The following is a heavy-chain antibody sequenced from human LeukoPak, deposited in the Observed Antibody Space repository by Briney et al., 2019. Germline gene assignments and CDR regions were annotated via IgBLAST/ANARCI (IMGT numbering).Heavy chain of an antibody. CDR3: ARDLYYGSGSSA. CDR1: GYTFTGYY. V-gene: IGHV1-2*02. D-gene: IGHD3-10*01. CDR2: INPNSGGT. Sequence: ASVKVSCKASGYTFTGYYMHWVRQAPGQGLEWVGWINPNSGGTNYAQKFQGRVTMTRDTSISTAYMELSRLRSDDTAVYYCARDLYYGSGSSAWGQGTLVTVSS. J-gene: IGHJ5*02.